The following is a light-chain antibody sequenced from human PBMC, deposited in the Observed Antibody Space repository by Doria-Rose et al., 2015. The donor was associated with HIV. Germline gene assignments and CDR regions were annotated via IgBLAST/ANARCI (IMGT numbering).Light chain of an antibody. V-gene: IGKV4-1*01. J-gene: IGKJ3*01. CDR3: QQYYDTPS. CDR1: QSLLYTSKNY. CDR2: WAS. Sequence: DIRMTQSPESLGMSLGERATLNCKSNQSLLYTSKNYPAWYQQKPGQPPKLLIYWASTRQSGVPARFSGSGSGTDFTLTTSSLEAEDVAVYYCQQYYDTPSFGPGTTVDIK.